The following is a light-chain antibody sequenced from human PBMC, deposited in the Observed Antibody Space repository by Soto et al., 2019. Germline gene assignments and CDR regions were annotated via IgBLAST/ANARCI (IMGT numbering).Light chain of an antibody. CDR1: QSVSSSY. CDR3: QQYNNWPPWT. Sequence: DIVMTQSPDSLAVSLGERATLSCMSSQSVSSSYLAWYQQKPGQAPRLLIYGASTRATGIPARFSGSGSGTEFTLTISSLQSEDFAVYYCQQYNNWPPWTFGQGTKVDIK. J-gene: IGKJ1*01. CDR2: GAS. V-gene: IGKV3-15*01.